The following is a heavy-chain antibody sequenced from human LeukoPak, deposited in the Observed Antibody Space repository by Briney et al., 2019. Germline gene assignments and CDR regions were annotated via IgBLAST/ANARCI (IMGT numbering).Heavy chain of an antibody. Sequence: GGSLRLSCAASGFTFSDYNMRWIRQAPGKGLEWVSSISRSGSTKYYADSVKGRFTISRDNAKNSLYLQMNSLRAEDTAVYYCARVAVAGEDYFYYMDVWGKGTTVTVSS. D-gene: IGHD6-19*01. V-gene: IGHV3-11*04. CDR1: GFTFSDYN. CDR2: ISRSGSTK. J-gene: IGHJ6*03. CDR3: ARVAVAGEDYFYYMDV.